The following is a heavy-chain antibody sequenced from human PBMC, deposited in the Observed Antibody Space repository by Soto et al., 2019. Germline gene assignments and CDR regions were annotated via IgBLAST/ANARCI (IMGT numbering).Heavy chain of an antibody. CDR3: VRESTTSGPNWFDT. D-gene: IGHD1-1*01. CDR2: IYHSGST. J-gene: IGHJ5*02. CDR1: GGSINSSRSS. Sequence: SETLSLTCSVSGGSINSSRSSWNWIRQSPGKGLEWIAYIYHSGSTYYNPSLKSRVTISVDRSENQFSLKLTSVTAADTAVYYCVRESTTSGPNWFDTWGPGILVTVSS. V-gene: IGHV4-30-2*06.